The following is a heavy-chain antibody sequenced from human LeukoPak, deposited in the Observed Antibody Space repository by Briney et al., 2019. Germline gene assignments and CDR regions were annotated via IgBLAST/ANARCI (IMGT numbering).Heavy chain of an antibody. D-gene: IGHD1-26*01. V-gene: IGHV5-51*01. CDR2: IYPGDSDT. CDR3: AKGGPESYSH. J-gene: IGHJ4*02. Sequence: PGESLKISCKGSGYSFTNYWIGWVRQIPGKGLEWVGIIYPGDSDTRYNPSLQGQVTTSADKSISTAYLQWSSLKASDTAMYYCAKGGPESYSHWGQGTLVTVSS. CDR1: GYSFTNYW.